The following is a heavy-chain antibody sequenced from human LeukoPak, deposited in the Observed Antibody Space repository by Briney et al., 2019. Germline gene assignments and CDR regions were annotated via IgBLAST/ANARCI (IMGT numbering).Heavy chain of an antibody. CDR3: AREGDYVFDY. Sequence: HSETLSLTCAVYGGSFSGYYWSWIRQPPGKGLEWIGYIYHSGNTYYNPSLKSRVTISVDRSKNQFSLKLSSVTAADTAVYYCAREGDYVFDYWGQGTLVTVSS. CDR1: GGSFSGYY. D-gene: IGHD4-17*01. J-gene: IGHJ4*02. V-gene: IGHV4-34*01. CDR2: IYHSGNT.